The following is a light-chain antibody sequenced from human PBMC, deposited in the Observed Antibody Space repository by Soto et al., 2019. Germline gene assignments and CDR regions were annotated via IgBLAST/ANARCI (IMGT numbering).Light chain of an antibody. CDR3: QQRSNWYT. CDR1: QSISSW. CDR2: DAS. J-gene: IGKJ2*01. Sequence: DIQMTQSPSTLSASVRDRVTITCRASQSISSWLAWYQQKPGQAPKLLMYDASRLESGVPSRFSGSGAGTEFTLTISSLEPEDFAVYYCQQRSNWYTFGQGTKLEIK. V-gene: IGKV1-5*01.